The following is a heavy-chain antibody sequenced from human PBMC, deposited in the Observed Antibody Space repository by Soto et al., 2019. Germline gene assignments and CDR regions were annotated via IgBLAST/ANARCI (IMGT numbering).Heavy chain of an antibody. CDR2: TGGLETDT. CDR3: AKNSMSYNSVWDPFNI. J-gene: IGHJ3*02. Sequence: DVQLLESGGGLVQPGGSLRLSCAASGFTFSTYAMSWVRQAPGKGLEWVEGTGGLETDTFYADSVRGRFTIFRDNSRRNLVLLMTVRRSNDTAIYHCAKNSMSYNSVWDPFNIWVKGTRVIVSA. CDR1: GFTFSTYA. D-gene: IGHD1-26*01. V-gene: IGHV3-23*01.